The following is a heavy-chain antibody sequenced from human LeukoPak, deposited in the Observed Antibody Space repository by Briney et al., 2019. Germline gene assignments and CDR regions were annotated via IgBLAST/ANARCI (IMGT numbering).Heavy chain of an antibody. D-gene: IGHD1-26*01. CDR3: ASLFIPRGKWFDP. CDR2: IRYDGSNK. CDR1: GFTFSTYG. J-gene: IGHJ5*02. V-gene: IGHV3-30*02. Sequence: PGGSLRLSCAASGFTFSTYGMHWVRQAPGKGLEWVAFIRYDGSNKYYADSVKGRFTISRDNAKNTLYLQMNSLRAEDTAVSYCASLFIPRGKWFDPWGQGTLVTVSS.